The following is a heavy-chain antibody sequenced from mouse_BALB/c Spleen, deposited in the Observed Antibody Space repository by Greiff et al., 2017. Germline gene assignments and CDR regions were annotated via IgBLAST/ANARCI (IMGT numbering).Heavy chain of an antibody. CDR2: IYPYNGGT. D-gene: IGHD3-1*01. CDR1: GYTFTDYN. Sequence: EVKLMESGPELVKPGASVKISCKASGYTFTDYNMHWVKQSHGKSLEWIGYIYPYNGGTGYNQKFKSKATLTVDNSSSTAYMELRSLTSEDSAVYYCARERTAFGGFAYWGQGTLVTVSA. V-gene: IGHV1S29*02. J-gene: IGHJ3*01. CDR3: ARERTAFGGFAY.